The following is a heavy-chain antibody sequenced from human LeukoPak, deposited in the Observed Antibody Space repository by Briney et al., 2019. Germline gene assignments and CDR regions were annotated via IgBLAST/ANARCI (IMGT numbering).Heavy chain of an antibody. CDR1: GYTFSDYY. J-gene: IGHJ1*01. CDR2: VDPEDGET. D-gene: IGHD4-17*01. V-gene: IGHV1-69-2*01. Sequence: ATVKISCKVSGYTFSDYYMHWVQQAPGKGLEWMGLVDPEDGETICAEKFQGRVTITADTSTDTAYMELSSLRSEDTDVYYCATATVTTGHEYFQHWGQGTLVTVSS. CDR3: ATATVTTGHEYFQH.